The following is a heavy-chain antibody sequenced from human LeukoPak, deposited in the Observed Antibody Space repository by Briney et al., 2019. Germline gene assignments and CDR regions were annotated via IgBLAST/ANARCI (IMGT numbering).Heavy chain of an antibody. D-gene: IGHD5-12*01. CDR3: ASEDIVATAIDY. CDR2: INHSGST. Sequence: SGTLSLTCAVYGGSFSGYYWSWVRQPPGKGLEWIGEINHSGSTNYNPSLKSRVTISVDTSKNQFSLKLSSVTAADTAVYYCASEDIVATAIDYWGQGTLVTVSS. V-gene: IGHV4-34*01. J-gene: IGHJ4*02. CDR1: GGSFSGYY.